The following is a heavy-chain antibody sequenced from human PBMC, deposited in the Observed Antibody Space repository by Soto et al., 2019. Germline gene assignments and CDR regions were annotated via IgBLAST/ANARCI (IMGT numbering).Heavy chain of an antibody. V-gene: IGHV3-11*05. J-gene: IGHJ4*02. Sequence: QVQLVESGGGLVKPGGPLRLSCAASGFTFSDYYMSWIRQAPGKGLEWLSYISSSSSYINYADSVKGRFTISRDNAKNSLYLQMSRLRAEDTAVYYCAREGQGRSSWYVDSWGQGTLVTVSS. D-gene: IGHD6-13*01. CDR2: ISSSSSYI. CDR3: AREGQGRSSWYVDS. CDR1: GFTFSDYY.